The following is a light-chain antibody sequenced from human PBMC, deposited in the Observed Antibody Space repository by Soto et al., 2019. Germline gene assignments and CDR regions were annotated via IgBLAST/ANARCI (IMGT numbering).Light chain of an antibody. CDR3: QQYGSSPYT. V-gene: IGKV3-20*01. CDR1: QSVSRSY. Sequence: EVVLTQSPGTLSLSPGERATLSCWASQSVSRSYLAWYQQKPGQAPRLLIYIASSRATGIPDRFSGSGSGTDFTLTNSRLEPEDFAMYYCQQYGSSPYTFGQGTKLEIK. CDR2: IAS. J-gene: IGKJ2*01.